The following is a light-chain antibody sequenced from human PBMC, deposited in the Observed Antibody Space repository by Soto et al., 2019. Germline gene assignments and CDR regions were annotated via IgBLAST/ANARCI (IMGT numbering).Light chain of an antibody. J-gene: IGKJ5*01. V-gene: IGKV3D-20*02. Sequence: EFVLTQSPGTLSLSPGERATLSCRASQTVRNNYLAWYQQKPGQAPRLLIYDASSRATGIPDRFSGGGSGTDFTLTISSLEPEDFAVYYCQQRSNWSITFGQGTRLEI. CDR2: DAS. CDR3: QQRSNWSIT. CDR1: QTVRNNY.